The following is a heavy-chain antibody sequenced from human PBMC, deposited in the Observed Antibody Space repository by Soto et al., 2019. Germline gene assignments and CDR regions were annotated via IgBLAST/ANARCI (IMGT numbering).Heavy chain of an antibody. Sequence: GGSLRLSCGASGFTFDDYAMHWVRQIPGEGLEWVSAIDWNSGSVGYAASVRGRFTISRDNADKSLFLQMNGLRPEDTAFYYCVKSRESYFTFYGMDVWGRGTTVTVSS. D-gene: IGHD3-10*01. CDR2: IDWNSGSV. J-gene: IGHJ6*02. CDR1: GFTFDDYA. CDR3: VKSRESYFTFYGMDV. V-gene: IGHV3-9*01.